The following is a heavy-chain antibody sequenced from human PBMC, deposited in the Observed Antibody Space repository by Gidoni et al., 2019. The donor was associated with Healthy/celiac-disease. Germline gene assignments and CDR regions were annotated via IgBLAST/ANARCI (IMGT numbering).Heavy chain of an antibody. Sequence: QVQLQESGPGLVKPSETLSLTCTVSGGSISSYYWSWIRQPPGKGLEWIGYIYYRGSTNYTPSLKSRFTISVDTSKTQFSRKLSSVTAADTAVYYCARHNRRDISSFDYWGQGTLVTVSS. J-gene: IGHJ4*02. CDR1: GGSISSYY. V-gene: IGHV4-59*08. CDR3: ARHNRRDISSFDY. CDR2: IYYRGST. D-gene: IGHD6-6*01.